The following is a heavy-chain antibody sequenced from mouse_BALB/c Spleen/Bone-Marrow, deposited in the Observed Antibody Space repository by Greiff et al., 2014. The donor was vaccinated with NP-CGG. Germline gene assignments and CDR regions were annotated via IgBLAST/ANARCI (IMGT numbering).Heavy chain of an antibody. V-gene: IGHV5-9*02. CDR1: GFPFRSYD. Sequence: EVKLEESGGGLVKPGGSLKLSCAASGFPFRSYDMSWVRQTPEKRLEWVATITSGDSYTYYPDSVKGRFTISRDNARNTLYLQMSSLRSEDTALYYCARQDGYDGTWLAYWGQGTLVTVSA. D-gene: IGHD2-2*01. CDR2: ITSGDSYT. J-gene: IGHJ3*01. CDR3: ARQDGYDGTWLAY.